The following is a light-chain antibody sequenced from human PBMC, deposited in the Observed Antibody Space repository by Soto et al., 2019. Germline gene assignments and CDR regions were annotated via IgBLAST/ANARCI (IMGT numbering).Light chain of an antibody. Sequence: ELVLTQSPGTLSLSPGERATLSCRASQSVSSSYLAWYQQKPGQAPRLPIYGASSRATGIPDRFSGSGSGTDFTLTISRLEPEDFAVYYCQQYGSSPWTFGQGTKV. J-gene: IGKJ1*01. CDR2: GAS. V-gene: IGKV3-20*01. CDR3: QQYGSSPWT. CDR1: QSVSSSY.